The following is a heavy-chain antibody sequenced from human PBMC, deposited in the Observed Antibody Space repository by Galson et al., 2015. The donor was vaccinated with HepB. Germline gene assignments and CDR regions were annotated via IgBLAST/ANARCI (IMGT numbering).Heavy chain of an antibody. V-gene: IGHV4-61*02. CDR1: GGSISSGSYY. CDR3: ASDLLAARPNQNAFDI. D-gene: IGHD6-6*01. CDR2: IYTSGST. J-gene: IGHJ3*02. Sequence: TLSLTCTVSGGSISSGSYYWSWIRQPAGKGLEWIGRIYTSGSTNYNPSLKSRVTMSVDTSKNQFSLKLSSVTAADTAVYYCASDLLAARPNQNAFDIWGQGTMVTVSS.